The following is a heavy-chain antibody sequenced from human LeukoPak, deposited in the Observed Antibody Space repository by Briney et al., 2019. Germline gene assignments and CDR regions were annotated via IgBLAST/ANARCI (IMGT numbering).Heavy chain of an antibody. CDR1: GGSFSGYY. CDR2: INHSGST. D-gene: IGHD5/OR15-5a*01. V-gene: IGHV4-34*01. Sequence: PETLSLTCAVYGGSFSGYYWSWIRQPPGKGLEWIGEINHSGSTNYNPSLKSRVTISVDTSKNQFSLKLSSVTAADTAVYYCASIVSRSNWFDPWGQGTLVTVSS. J-gene: IGHJ5*02. CDR3: ASIVSRSNWFDP.